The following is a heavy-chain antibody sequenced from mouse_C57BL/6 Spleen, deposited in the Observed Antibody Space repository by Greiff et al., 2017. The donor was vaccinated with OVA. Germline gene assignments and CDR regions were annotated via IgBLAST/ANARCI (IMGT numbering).Heavy chain of an antibody. D-gene: IGHD2-3*01. CDR2: IHPNSGST. V-gene: IGHV1-64*01. J-gene: IGHJ1*03. Sequence: VQLQQPGAELVKPGASVKLSCKASGYTFTSYWMHWVKQRPGQGLEWIGMIHPNSGSTNYNEKFKSKATLTVDTSSSTAYMQLSSLTSEDSAVYYCARDGYYGYFDVWGTGTTVTVSS. CDR1: GYTFTSYW. CDR3: ARDGYYGYFDV.